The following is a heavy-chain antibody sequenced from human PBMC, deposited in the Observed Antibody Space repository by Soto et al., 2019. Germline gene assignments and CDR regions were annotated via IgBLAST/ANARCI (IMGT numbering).Heavy chain of an antibody. CDR1: GYTFNNYD. J-gene: IGHJ4*02. D-gene: IGHD2-15*01. V-gene: IGHV1-8*02. CDR3: ARRYCSGGSCYVDY. CDR2: MNPNSGNT. Sequence: ASVKVSCKASGYTFNNYDINWVRQATGQGLEWMGWMNPNSGNTGYAQKFQGRVTMTRNTSISTAYMELSSLRSEDTAVYYCARRYCSGGSCYVDYWGQGTLVTVSS.